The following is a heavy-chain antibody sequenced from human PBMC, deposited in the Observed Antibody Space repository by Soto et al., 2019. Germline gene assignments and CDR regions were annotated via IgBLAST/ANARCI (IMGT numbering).Heavy chain of an antibody. CDR1: GFTFISYS. Sequence: LRLSCAASGFTFISYSMNWVRQAPGKGLEWVSSISSSSSYIYYADSVKGRFTISRDNAKNSLYLQMNSLRAEDTAVYYCARPSKYCSGGSCYPPIYYGMDVWGQGPTVTVSS. D-gene: IGHD2-15*01. CDR3: ARPSKYCSGGSCYPPIYYGMDV. V-gene: IGHV3-21*01. J-gene: IGHJ6*02. CDR2: ISSSSSYI.